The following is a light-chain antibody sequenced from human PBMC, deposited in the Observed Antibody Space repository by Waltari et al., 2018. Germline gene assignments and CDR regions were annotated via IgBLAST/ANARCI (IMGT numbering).Light chain of an antibody. Sequence: QSALTQPASVSGSPGQSITISCNGTSSDIGNYNYVSWYQQSPGKAPKLMIDNVSDRPSGISNRFSGSKSGNTASLTISGLQAEDEADYYCSSYTTSSTWVFGGGTKLTVL. CDR2: NVS. J-gene: IGLJ3*02. CDR3: SSYTTSSTWV. V-gene: IGLV2-14*03. CDR1: SSDIGNYNY.